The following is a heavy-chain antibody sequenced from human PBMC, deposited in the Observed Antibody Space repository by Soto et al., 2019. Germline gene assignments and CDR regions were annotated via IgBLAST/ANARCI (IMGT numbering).Heavy chain of an antibody. J-gene: IGHJ4*02. CDR2: IYYSGST. CDR1: GGSISSGGYY. CDR3: ARRGSCTNGVCYHYLDY. V-gene: IGHV4-31*03. D-gene: IGHD2-8*01. Sequence: SETLSLTCTVSGGSISSGGYYWSWIRQHPGKGMEWIGYIYYSGSTYYNPSLKSRVTISVDTSKNQFSLKLSSVTAADTAVYYCARRGSCTNGVCYHYLDYWGQGTLVTVSS.